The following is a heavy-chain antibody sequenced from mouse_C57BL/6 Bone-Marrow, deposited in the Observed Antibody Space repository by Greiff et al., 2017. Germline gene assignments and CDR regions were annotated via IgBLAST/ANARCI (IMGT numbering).Heavy chain of an antibody. V-gene: IGHV5-12*01. Sequence: EVQGVESGGGLVQPGGSLKLSCAASGFTFSDYYMYWVRQTPEKRLEWVAYISNGGGSTYYPDTVKGRFTISRDNAKNTLYLQMSRLKSEDTAMYYCARRGGFAYWGQGTLVTVSA. CDR1: GFTFSDYY. J-gene: IGHJ3*01. CDR2: ISNGGGST. CDR3: ARRGGFAY.